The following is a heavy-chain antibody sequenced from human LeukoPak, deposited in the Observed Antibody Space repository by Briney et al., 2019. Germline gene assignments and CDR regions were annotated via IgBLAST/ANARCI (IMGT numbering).Heavy chain of an antibody. D-gene: IGHD5-12*01. CDR1: GFSLSTRGVG. V-gene: IGHV2-5*02. Sequence: SGPTLVKPTQTLTLTCTFSGFSLSTRGVGVGWIRQPPGKALEWLALIYWDDDKRYSPSLKSRLTITKDASKNQVVLTMTNMDPVDTATYYCAHVWWLRTSFDYWGQGTLVTVSS. CDR3: AHVWWLRTSFDY. CDR2: IYWDDDK. J-gene: IGHJ4*02.